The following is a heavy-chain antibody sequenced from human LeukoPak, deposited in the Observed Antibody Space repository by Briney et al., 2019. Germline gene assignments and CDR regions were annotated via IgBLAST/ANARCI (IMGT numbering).Heavy chain of an antibody. J-gene: IGHJ6*03. CDR1: GFTFSSYA. Sequence: GSLRVSCAASGFTFSSYAMSWVRQPAGKGMEWIGRIYTSGSTNYNPSLKSRLTISVDTSKNQFSLKLSSVTAADTAVYYCARDLYYYYYMDVWGKGTTVTVSS. V-gene: IGHV4-4*07. CDR2: IYTSGST. CDR3: ARDLYYYYYMDV.